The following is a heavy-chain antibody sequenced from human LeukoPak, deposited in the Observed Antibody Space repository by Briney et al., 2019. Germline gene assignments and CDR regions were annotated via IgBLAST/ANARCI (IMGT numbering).Heavy chain of an antibody. J-gene: IGHJ3*02. V-gene: IGHV5-51*01. CDR3: ARRSIQLWFGDAFDI. Sequence: GESLKISCKGSGYIFSSYYIGWVRQMPGKGLEWMGIIYPGDSDTRYSPSFQGQVTISADKSISTAYLQWSSLKASDTAMYYCARRSIQLWFGDAFDIWGQGAMVTVSS. CDR2: IYPGDSDT. CDR1: GYIFSSYY. D-gene: IGHD5-18*01.